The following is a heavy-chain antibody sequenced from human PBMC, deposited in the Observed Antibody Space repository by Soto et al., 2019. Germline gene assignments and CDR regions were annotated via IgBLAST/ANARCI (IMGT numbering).Heavy chain of an antibody. CDR1: GYTFTSYA. CDR2: ISAYNGNT. CDR3: ARDAPPEDY. J-gene: IGHJ4*02. V-gene: IGHV1-18*01. Sequence: QVQLVQSGAEVKKPGASVKVSCKASGYTFTSYAISWVRQAPGQGLEWMGWISAYNGNTNYAQKLQGRGTMTTDTSTSTANRERRSLRSDDTAVYYCARDAPPEDYWGQGTMVTVSS.